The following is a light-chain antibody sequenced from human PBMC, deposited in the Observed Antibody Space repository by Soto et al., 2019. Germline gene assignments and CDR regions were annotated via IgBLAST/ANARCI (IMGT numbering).Light chain of an antibody. J-gene: IGLJ1*01. Sequence: QSVLTQPASVSGSPGQSITISCTGTSSDVGGSNYVSWYQQLPGKAPKLMIYDVSDRPSGVSNRFSGSKSGNTASLTISGLQAEDEADYYCSSYTSSSLYVFGNGNKVNVL. V-gene: IGLV2-14*01. CDR2: DVS. CDR1: SSDVGGSNY. CDR3: SSYTSSSLYV.